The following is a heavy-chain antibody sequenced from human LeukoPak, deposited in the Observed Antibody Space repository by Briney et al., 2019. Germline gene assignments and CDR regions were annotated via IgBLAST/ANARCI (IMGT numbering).Heavy chain of an antibody. CDR1: GGSFSGYY. V-gene: IGHV4-34*01. J-gene: IGHJ4*02. Sequence: SETLSLTCAVYGGSFSGYYWSWIRQPPGKGLEWIGEINHSGSSNYNPSLKSRVTISVDTSKNQFSLKLSSVTAADTAVYYCARSLAGTNPIRYWGQGTLVTVSS. D-gene: IGHD6-19*01. CDR2: INHSGSS. CDR3: ARSLAGTNPIRY.